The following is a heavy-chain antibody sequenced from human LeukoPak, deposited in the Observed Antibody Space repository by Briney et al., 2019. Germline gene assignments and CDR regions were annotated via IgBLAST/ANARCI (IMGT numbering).Heavy chain of an antibody. Sequence: SETLSLTCTVSGGSISSSSYYWGWIRQPPGKGLEWIGSIYYSESTYYNPSLKSRVTISVDTSKNQFSLKLSSVTAADTAVYYCARHRTYCSSTSCYRKMLSAFDIWGQGTMVTVSS. D-gene: IGHD2-2*01. CDR1: GGSISSSSYY. V-gene: IGHV4-39*01. J-gene: IGHJ3*02. CDR3: ARHRTYCSSTSCYRKMLSAFDI. CDR2: IYYSEST.